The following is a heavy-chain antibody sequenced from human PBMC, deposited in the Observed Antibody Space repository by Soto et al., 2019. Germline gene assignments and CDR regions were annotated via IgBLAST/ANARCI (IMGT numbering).Heavy chain of an antibody. CDR2: ISYDGSNK. D-gene: IGHD5-12*01. CDR3: ARGEMATIDFDY. Sequence: QVQLVESGGGVVQPGRSLRLSCAASGFTFSSYAMYWVRQAPGKGLEWVAVISYDGSNKYYADSVKGRFTISRDNSKNTLYLQMNSLRAEDTAVYYCARGEMATIDFDYWGQGTLVTVSS. CDR1: GFTFSSYA. V-gene: IGHV3-30-3*01. J-gene: IGHJ4*02.